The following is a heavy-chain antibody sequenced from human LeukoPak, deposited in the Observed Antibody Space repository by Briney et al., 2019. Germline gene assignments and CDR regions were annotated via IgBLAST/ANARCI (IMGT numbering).Heavy chain of an antibody. CDR2: INHSGST. J-gene: IGHJ6*02. V-gene: IGHV4-34*01. CDR1: GGSFSGYY. D-gene: IGHD5-12*01. Sequence: SETLSLTCAVYGGSFSGYYWSWIRQPPGKGLEWIGEINHSGSTNYNPSPKRRVTISVDTSKNQFSLKLSSVTAADTAVYYCARVGDIVATITLYYYYGMDVWGQGTTVTVSS. CDR3: ARVGDIVATITLYYYYGMDV.